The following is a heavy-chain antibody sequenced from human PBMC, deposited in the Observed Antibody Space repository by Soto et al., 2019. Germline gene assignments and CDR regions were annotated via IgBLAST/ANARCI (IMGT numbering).Heavy chain of an antibody. J-gene: IGHJ4*02. CDR3: ARRRLDYYDSSGYYPGDVDY. Sequence: TSETLSLTCTVSGGSISSSSYYWGWIRQPPGKGLEWIGSIYYSGSTYYNPSLKSRVTISVDTSKNQFSLKLSSVTAADTAVYYCARRRLDYYDSSGYYPGDVDYWGQGTLVTVSS. CDR2: IYYSGST. CDR1: GGSISSSSYY. V-gene: IGHV4-39*01. D-gene: IGHD3-22*01.